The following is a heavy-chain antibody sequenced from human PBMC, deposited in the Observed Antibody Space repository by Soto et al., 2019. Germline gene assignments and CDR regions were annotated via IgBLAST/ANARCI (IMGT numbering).Heavy chain of an antibody. CDR1: GFTFSSYG. CDR3: AKDPYSGYDYKGWNLDY. V-gene: IGHV3-30*18. Sequence: QVQLVESGGGVVQPGRSLRLSCAASGFTFSSYGMHWVRQAPGKGLEWVAVISYDGSNKYYADSVKGRFTISRDNSKNTLYLQMNSRRAEDTAVYYCAKDPYSGYDYKGWNLDYWGQGTLVTVSS. D-gene: IGHD5-12*01. J-gene: IGHJ4*02. CDR2: ISYDGSNK.